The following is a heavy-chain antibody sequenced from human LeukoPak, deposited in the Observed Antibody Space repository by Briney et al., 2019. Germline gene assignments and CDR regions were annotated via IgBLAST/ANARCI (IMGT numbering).Heavy chain of an antibody. CDR3: ARHVKEGYDSSGCDY. CDR2: IYPGDSDT. D-gene: IGHD3-22*01. Sequence: GESLKISCKGSGYSFTSYWIGWVRQMPGKGLEWMGIIYPGDSDTRYSPSFQGQVTISADKSISTAYLQWSSLKASDTAMYYCARHVKEGYDSSGCDYWGQGTLVTVSS. V-gene: IGHV5-51*01. J-gene: IGHJ4*02. CDR1: GYSFTSYW.